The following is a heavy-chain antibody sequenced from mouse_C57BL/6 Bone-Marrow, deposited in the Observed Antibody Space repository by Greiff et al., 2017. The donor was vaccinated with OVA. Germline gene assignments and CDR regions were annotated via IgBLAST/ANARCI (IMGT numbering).Heavy chain of an antibody. Sequence: QVQLQQSGAELVRPGASVTLSCTASGYTFTDYEMHWVKQTPVHGLEWIGAIDPETGGTAYNQKFKGKAILTADKSSSTAYMELRSLTSEDSAVDYCTRSGNSGDDAWFAYWGQGTLVTVSA. CDR3: TRSGNSGDDAWFAY. D-gene: IGHD3-1*01. CDR1: GYTFTDYE. V-gene: IGHV1-15*01. J-gene: IGHJ3*01. CDR2: IDPETGGT.